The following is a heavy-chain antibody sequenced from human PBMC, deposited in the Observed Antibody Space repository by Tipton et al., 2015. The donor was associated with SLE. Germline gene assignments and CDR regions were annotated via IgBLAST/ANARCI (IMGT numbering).Heavy chain of an antibody. J-gene: IGHJ3*02. CDR3: ALQEQLRGRAFDI. D-gene: IGHD6-6*01. CDR1: GFTFSSYA. V-gene: IGHV3-30-3*01. CDR2: ISYDGSNK. Sequence: QVQLVQSGRGVVQPGRSLRLSCAASGFTFSSYAMHWVRQAPGKGLEWVAVISYDGSNKYYADSVKGRFTISRDNSKNTLYLQMNSLRAEDTAVYYCALQEQLRGRAFDIWGQGTMVTVSS.